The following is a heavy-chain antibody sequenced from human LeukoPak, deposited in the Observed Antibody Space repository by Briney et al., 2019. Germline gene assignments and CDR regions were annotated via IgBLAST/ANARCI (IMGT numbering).Heavy chain of an antibody. Sequence: PGGSLRLSCAASGFTFSIYWMSWVRQAPGKGLEWVANIEQDGSEKYYVDSVKGRFTISRDYAKNSLYLPMNSVRAEDTAVYYCARDSGSVGELRPSTFDYWGQGTLVTVSS. CDR3: ARDSGSVGELRPSTFDY. CDR2: IEQDGSEK. CDR1: GFTFSIYW. J-gene: IGHJ4*02. D-gene: IGHD1-26*01. V-gene: IGHV3-7*01.